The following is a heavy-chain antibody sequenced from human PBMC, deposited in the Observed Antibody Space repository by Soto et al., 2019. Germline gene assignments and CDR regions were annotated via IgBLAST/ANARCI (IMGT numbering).Heavy chain of an antibody. CDR3: ASIRRAVAATRLYYYMAD. D-gene: IGHD2-15*01. Sequence: EVQLVESGGGLVQPGGSLRLSCAASGFTFSSYAMHWVRQAPGKGLEWVSAISSNGGNTYYANSVKGRFTISRDNDNKTLYLQRGSLRAEDMAVYYRASIRRAVAATRLYYYMADRGRGTTVTDSS. J-gene: IGHJ6*03. V-gene: IGHV3-64*01. CDR2: ISSNGGNT. CDR1: GFTFSSYA.